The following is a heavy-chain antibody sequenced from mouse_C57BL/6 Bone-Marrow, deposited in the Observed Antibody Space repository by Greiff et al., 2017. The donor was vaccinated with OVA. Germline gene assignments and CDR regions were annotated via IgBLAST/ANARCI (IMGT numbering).Heavy chain of an antibody. CDR2: IDPSDSYT. D-gene: IGHD1-1*01. CDR1: GYTFTSYW. V-gene: IGHV1-50*01. J-gene: IGHJ2*01. Sequence: QVQLQQPGAELVKPGASVKLSCKASGYTFTSYWMQWVKQRPGQGLEWIGEIDPSDSYTNYNQKFKGKATLTIDTSSSTAYMQLSSLTSEDSAVYYCARFDDDSSSSFDYWGQGTTLTVSS. CDR3: ARFDDDSSSSFDY.